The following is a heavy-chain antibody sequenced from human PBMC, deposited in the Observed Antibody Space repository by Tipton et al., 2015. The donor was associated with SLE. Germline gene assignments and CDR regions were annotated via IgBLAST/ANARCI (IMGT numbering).Heavy chain of an antibody. CDR2: INHSGST. V-gene: IGHV4-34*01. Sequence: TLSLTCAVYGGSFSGYYWSWIRQPPGKGLERIGEINHSGSTNYNPSLKSRVTISVDTSKNQFSLKLSSVTAADTALYYCARHPSSFDYYYYYYMDVWGKGTTVTVSS. J-gene: IGHJ6*03. CDR3: ARHPSSFDYYYYYYMDV. CDR1: GGSFSGYY.